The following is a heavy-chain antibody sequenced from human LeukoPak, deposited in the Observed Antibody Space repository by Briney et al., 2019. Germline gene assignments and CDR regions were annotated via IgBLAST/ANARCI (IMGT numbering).Heavy chain of an antibody. V-gene: IGHV3-48*03. CDR1: GFTFSSYE. CDR2: ISSSGSTI. CDR3: ARDCPRRGYSGYDYAAN. Sequence: PGGSLRLSCAASGFTFSSYEMNWVRQAPGKGLEWVSYISSSGSTIYYADSVKGRFTISRDNAKNSLYLQMNSLRAEDTAVYYCARDCPRRGYSGYDYAANWGQGTLVTVSS. J-gene: IGHJ4*02. D-gene: IGHD5-12*01.